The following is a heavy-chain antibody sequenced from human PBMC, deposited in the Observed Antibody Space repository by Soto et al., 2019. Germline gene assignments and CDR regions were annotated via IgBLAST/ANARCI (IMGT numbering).Heavy chain of an antibody. J-gene: IGHJ6*02. D-gene: IGHD3-22*01. CDR3: AKESVVTSLYYYYYYGMDV. Sequence: GSLRLSCAASGFTFSSYGMHWVRQAPGKGLEWVAVISYDGSNKYYADSVKGRFTISRDNSKNTLYLQMNSLRAEDTAVYYCAKESVVTSLYYYYYYGMDVWGQGTTVTVSS. CDR1: GFTFSSYG. CDR2: ISYDGSNK. V-gene: IGHV3-30*18.